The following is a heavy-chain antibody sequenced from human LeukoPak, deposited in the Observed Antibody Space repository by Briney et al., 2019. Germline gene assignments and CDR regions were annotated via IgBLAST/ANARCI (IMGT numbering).Heavy chain of an antibody. J-gene: IGHJ4*02. CDR2: IIPIFGTA. CDR3: ARERPPGDSSNWFLEGYFDI. CDR1: GGTFSSYA. V-gene: IGHV1-69*05. Sequence: SVKVSCKASGGTFSSYAITWVRQAPGQGLEWMGRIIPIFGTANYARKFQGRVTITTDESTSTAYMELSTLRSDDTAVYYCARERPPGDSSNWFLEGYFDIWGQGTLVTISS. D-gene: IGHD6-13*01.